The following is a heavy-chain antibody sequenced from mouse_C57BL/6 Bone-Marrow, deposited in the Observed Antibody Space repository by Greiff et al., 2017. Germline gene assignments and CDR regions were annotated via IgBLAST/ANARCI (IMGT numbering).Heavy chain of an antibody. V-gene: IGHV14-3*01. CDR3: ASPITTVVATPFAY. CDR2: IDPANGNT. Sequence: VQLKQSVAELVRPGASVKLSCTASGFNIKNTYLHWVKQRPEQSLAWIGRIDPANGNTKYAPKFQGKATITADTSSNTAYLQLSSLTSEDTAIYYCASPITTVVATPFAYWGQGTLVTVSA. J-gene: IGHJ3*01. D-gene: IGHD1-1*01. CDR1: GFNIKNTY.